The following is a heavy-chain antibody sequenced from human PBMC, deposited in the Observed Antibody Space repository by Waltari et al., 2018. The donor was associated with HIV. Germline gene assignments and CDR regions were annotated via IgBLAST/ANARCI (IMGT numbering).Heavy chain of an antibody. V-gene: IGHV3-30-3*01. Sequence: QVQLVESGGGVAQPGRSLRLSCAASGFHFSTYSMHWVLQAPGKGLEGVAVTSYDGSNKNYADSVQGRFTIPRDNSKNTLYLEVNSLRTEDTAVYYCARVSTSGWSLPTDYWGQGTLVTVSS. CDR3: ARVSTSGWSLPTDY. J-gene: IGHJ4*02. D-gene: IGHD6-19*01. CDR2: TSYDGSNK. CDR1: GFHFSTYS.